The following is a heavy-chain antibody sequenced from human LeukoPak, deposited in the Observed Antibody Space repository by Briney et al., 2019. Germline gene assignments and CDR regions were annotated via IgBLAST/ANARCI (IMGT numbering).Heavy chain of an antibody. J-gene: IGHJ6*03. CDR1: GGSISSHY. V-gene: IGHV4-59*11. CDR3: ARVGGPHYGAYYYYYMDV. D-gene: IGHD3-10*01. Sequence: SETLSLTCTVSGGSISSHYWSWIRQPPGKGLEWIGYIYYSGSTNYNPSLKSRVTISVDPSKNQFSLKLSSVPAADTAVYYCARVGGPHYGAYYYYYMDVWGKGTTVTVSS. CDR2: IYYSGST.